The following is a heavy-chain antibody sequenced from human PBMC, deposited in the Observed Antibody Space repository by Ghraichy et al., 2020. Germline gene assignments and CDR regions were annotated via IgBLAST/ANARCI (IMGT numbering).Heavy chain of an antibody. D-gene: IGHD2-21*01. Sequence: ASVKVSCKASGYTFTNYHMHWVRQAPGKGLEWMGIIKSRGDITIYAQRFQGRITMTRDTSTSTVYMELSSLISEDTAVYYCAGEIPSSYWFDPWGQGTLVTVSS. V-gene: IGHV1-46*01. CDR1: GYTFTNYH. CDR3: AGEIPSSYWFDP. J-gene: IGHJ5*02. CDR2: IKSRGDIT.